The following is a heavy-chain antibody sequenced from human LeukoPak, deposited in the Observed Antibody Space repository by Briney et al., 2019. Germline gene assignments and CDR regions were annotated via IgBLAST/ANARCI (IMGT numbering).Heavy chain of an antibody. CDR1: GFTFSSYA. D-gene: IGHD3-22*01. CDR3: AKGLFGYYDSSGYLFDY. V-gene: IGHV3-23*01. Sequence: GGSLRLSCAASGFTFSSYAMSWVRQAPGKGLEWVSAISGSGGSTYYADPVKGRFTISRDNSKNTLYLQMNSLRAEDTAVYYCAKGLFGYYDSSGYLFDYWGQGTLVTVSS. J-gene: IGHJ4*02. CDR2: ISGSGGST.